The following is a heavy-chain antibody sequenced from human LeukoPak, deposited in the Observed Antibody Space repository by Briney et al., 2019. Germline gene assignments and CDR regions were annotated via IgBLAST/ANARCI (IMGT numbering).Heavy chain of an antibody. D-gene: IGHD5-18*01. Sequence: PSETLSLTCTVSGGSVSSGSYYWSWIRQPPGKGLEWIGYIYYSGSTNYNPSLKSRVTISVDTSKNQFSLKLSSVTAADTAVYYCARGQYYLRYSYGFRSFDIWGQGTMVTVSS. CDR3: ARGQYYLRYSYGFRSFDI. CDR1: GGSVSSGSYY. V-gene: IGHV4-61*01. CDR2: IYYSGST. J-gene: IGHJ3*02.